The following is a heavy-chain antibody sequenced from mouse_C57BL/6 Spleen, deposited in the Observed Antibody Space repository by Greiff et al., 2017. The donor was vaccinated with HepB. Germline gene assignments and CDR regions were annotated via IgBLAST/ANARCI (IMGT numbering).Heavy chain of an antibody. CDR2: IDPETGGT. CDR1: GYTFTDYE. J-gene: IGHJ1*03. CDR3: TREGYDYDEDYWYFDV. V-gene: IGHV1-15*01. Sequence: QVQLKQSGAELVRPGASVTLSCKASGYTFTDYEMHWVKQTPVHGLEWIGAIDPETGGTAYNQKFKGKAILTADKSSSTAYMELRSLTSEDSAVYYCTREGYDYDEDYWYFDVWGTGTTVTVSS. D-gene: IGHD2-4*01.